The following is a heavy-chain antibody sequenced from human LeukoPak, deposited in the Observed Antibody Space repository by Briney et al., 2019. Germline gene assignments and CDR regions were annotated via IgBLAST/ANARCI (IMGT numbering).Heavy chain of an antibody. D-gene: IGHD3-22*01. CDR1: GFTFSSYA. CDR3: AKDLRTGLVVIGFDY. J-gene: IGHJ4*02. Sequence: GGSLRLSCAASGFTFSSYAMSWVRQAPGKGLEWVSAISGSGGSTYYADSVKGRFTITRDNSKNTLYLQMNSLRAEDTAVYHCAKDLRTGLVVIGFDYWGQGTLVTVSS. V-gene: IGHV3-23*01. CDR2: ISGSGGST.